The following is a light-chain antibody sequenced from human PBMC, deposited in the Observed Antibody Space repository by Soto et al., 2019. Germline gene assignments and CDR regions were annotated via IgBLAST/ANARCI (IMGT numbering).Light chain of an antibody. CDR2: EVS. J-gene: IGLJ1*01. CDR1: SSDIGDYNY. V-gene: IGLV2-14*01. Sequence: QSALTQPASVSGSPGQSITISCTGTSSDIGDYNYVSWYQQHPGKAPKLIIYEVSYRPSGVSDRFSGSKSDNTAFLTISGLQAEDEAHYYCSSHSSSSTLYVFGTGTKVTVL. CDR3: SSHSSSSTLYV.